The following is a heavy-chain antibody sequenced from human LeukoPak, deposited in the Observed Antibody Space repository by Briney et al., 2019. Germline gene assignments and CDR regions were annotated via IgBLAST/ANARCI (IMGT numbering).Heavy chain of an antibody. CDR3: ARRTTMVRGGYFDY. V-gene: IGHV4-34*01. CDR1: GGSFSGYY. Sequence: SETLSLTCAVYGGSFSGYYWSWIRQPPGKGLEWIGEINHSGSTNYNPSLKSRVTISVDTSKNQFSLKLSSVTAADTAVYYCARRTTMVRGGYFDYWGQGTLVTVSS. CDR2: INHSGST. J-gene: IGHJ4*02. D-gene: IGHD3-10*01.